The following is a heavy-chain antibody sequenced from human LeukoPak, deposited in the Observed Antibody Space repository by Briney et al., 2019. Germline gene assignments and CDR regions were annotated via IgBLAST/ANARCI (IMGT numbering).Heavy chain of an antibody. CDR2: ISSSGSTI. J-gene: IGHJ5*02. CDR3: ASTSWSRSNYFDP. CDR1: GFTFSSYE. D-gene: IGHD4/OR15-4a*01. Sequence: PGGSLRLSCAASGFTFSSYEMNWVRQAPGKGLEWVSYISSSGSTIYYADSVKGRFTISRDNAKNSLYLQMNSLRAEDTAVYYCASTSWSRSNYFDPWGQGTLVTVSS. V-gene: IGHV3-48*03.